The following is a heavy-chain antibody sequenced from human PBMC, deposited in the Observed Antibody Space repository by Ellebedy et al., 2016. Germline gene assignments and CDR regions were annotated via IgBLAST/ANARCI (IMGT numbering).Heavy chain of an antibody. CDR1: GYAFTSYG. CDR3: ATDRLVGAQD. J-gene: IGHJ4*02. CDR2: ISTYTGDT. V-gene: IGHV1-18*04. Sequence: ASVKVSCKASGYAFTSYGITWVRQAPGLGLEWVGWISTYTGDTNYAQKLQGRVTMTTDTSTSTAYMELSSLRSEDTAVYYCATDRLVGAQDWGQGTLVTVSS. D-gene: IGHD1-26*01.